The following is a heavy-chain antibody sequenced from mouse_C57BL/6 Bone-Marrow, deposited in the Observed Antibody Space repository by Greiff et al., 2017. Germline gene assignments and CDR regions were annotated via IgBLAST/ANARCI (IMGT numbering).Heavy chain of an antibody. CDR2: INPSSGYT. D-gene: IGHD1-1*01. CDR1: GYTFTSYW. Sequence: VQLQQSGAELAKPGASVKLSCKASGYTFTSYWMHWVKQRPGQGLEWIGYINPSSGYTKYNQKFKDKATLTADKSSSTAYMKLSSLTYEDSAVYYCARGIYYYGSSYGGWYFDVWGTGTTVTVSS. J-gene: IGHJ1*03. V-gene: IGHV1-7*01. CDR3: ARGIYYYGSSYGGWYFDV.